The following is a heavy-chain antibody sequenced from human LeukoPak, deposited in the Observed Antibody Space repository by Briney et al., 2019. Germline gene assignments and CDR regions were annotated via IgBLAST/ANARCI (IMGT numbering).Heavy chain of an antibody. CDR1: GYTFTNYW. Sequence: GESLKISCKGSGYTFTNYWIGWVRQMPEKGLELMGIIYPGDSNTRYSPSFQGQVTISADKSINTAYLQWSSLKASDTAMYYCAKLKYCFGDSCYTSFDNWGQGTLVTVSS. V-gene: IGHV5-51*01. D-gene: IGHD2-2*02. CDR2: IYPGDSNT. J-gene: IGHJ4*02. CDR3: AKLKYCFGDSCYTSFDN.